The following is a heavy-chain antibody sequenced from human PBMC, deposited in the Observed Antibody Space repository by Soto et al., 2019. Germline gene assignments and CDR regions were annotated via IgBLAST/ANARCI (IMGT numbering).Heavy chain of an antibody. CDR1: GGSISSSY. V-gene: IGHV4-59*01. J-gene: IGHJ4*02. CDR3: ARDGIVSYFDY. D-gene: IGHD2-15*01. CDR2: IYYSGST. Sequence: KPSETLSLTCTVSGGSISSSYWSWIRQPPGKGLEWIGHIYYSGSTNYNPSLRGRVTISVDTSKNQFSLKLSSVTAADTAVYYCARDGIVSYFDYWGQGTLVTVSS.